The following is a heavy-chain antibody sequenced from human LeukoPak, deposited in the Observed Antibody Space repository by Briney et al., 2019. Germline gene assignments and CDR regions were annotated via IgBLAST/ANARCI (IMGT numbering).Heavy chain of an antibody. Sequence: SETLSLTCAVYGGSFSGYYWSWIRQPPGKGLEWIGEINHSGSTNYNPSLKSRVTISVDTSKNQFSLKLSSVTAADTAVYYCARLKPLFPYYYYYYMDVWGKGTTVTISS. CDR2: INHSGST. D-gene: IGHD3-10*02. J-gene: IGHJ6*03. V-gene: IGHV4-34*01. CDR3: ARLKPLFPYYYYYYMDV. CDR1: GGSFSGYY.